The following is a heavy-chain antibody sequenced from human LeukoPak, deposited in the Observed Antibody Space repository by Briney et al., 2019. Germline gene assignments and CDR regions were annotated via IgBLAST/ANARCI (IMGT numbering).Heavy chain of an antibody. CDR3: ASEDGNYYYMDV. D-gene: IGHD1-14*01. V-gene: IGHV4-39*07. J-gene: IGHJ6*03. CDR2: IHYSGST. Sequence: SETPSLTCTVSGGSISSSSYYWGWIRQPPGKGLEWIGSIHYSGSTYYNPSLKSRVTMSVDTSKNQFSLKLSSVTAADTAVYYCASEDGNYYYMDVWGKGTTVTISS. CDR1: GGSISSSSYY.